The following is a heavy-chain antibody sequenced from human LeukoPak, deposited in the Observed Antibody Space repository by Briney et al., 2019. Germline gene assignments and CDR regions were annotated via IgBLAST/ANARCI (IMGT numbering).Heavy chain of an antibody. Sequence: PSETLSLTPTVSGGSLSSYYWCCIWQPPGKGLERIGYTYYSVGTNYNTSLKSRVTISVDTSKNQFSLKLSSVTAADTAVYYCARVGYDFWSGYYYYYYMDVWGKGTTVTVSS. CDR1: GGSLSSYY. CDR2: TYYSVGT. CDR3: ARVGYDFWSGYYYYYYMDV. J-gene: IGHJ6*03. D-gene: IGHD3-3*01. V-gene: IGHV4-59*01.